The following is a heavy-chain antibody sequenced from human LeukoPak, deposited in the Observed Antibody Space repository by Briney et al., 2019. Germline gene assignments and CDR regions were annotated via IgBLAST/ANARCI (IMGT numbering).Heavy chain of an antibody. CDR2: MSPNSGDT. CDR1: GYTFTIYD. CDR3: ARGPPNWGYDY. J-gene: IGHJ4*02. Sequence: GASVNVSFKASGYTFTIYDFNWVRQAPGQRPEWMGWMSPNSGDTGYAQKFQDRVTMTRNTSISTAYMELSSLRSDDTAVYYCARGPPNWGYDYWGPGTLVTVSS. D-gene: IGHD7-27*01. V-gene: IGHV1-8*01.